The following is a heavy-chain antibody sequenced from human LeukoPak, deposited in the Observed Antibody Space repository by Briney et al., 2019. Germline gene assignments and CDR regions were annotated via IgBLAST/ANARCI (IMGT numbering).Heavy chain of an antibody. CDR2: IYYSGTS. J-gene: IGHJ4*02. CDR1: GGSISSTRYY. Sequence: SETLSLTCTVSGGSISSTRYYWGWIRQPPGKGLEWIGSIYYSGTSYYNPSLGSRVTISVDTSKNQLSLRLSSVTAADTAVYYCARHYGSSPLFDYWGQGTLVTVSS. D-gene: IGHD6-13*01. V-gene: IGHV4-39*01. CDR3: ARHYGSSPLFDY.